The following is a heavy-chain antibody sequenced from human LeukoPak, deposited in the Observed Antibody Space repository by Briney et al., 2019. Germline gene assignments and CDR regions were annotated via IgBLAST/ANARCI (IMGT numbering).Heavy chain of an antibody. J-gene: IGHJ6*02. Sequence: RGSLRLSCAASGFTFSDYYMSWIRQAPGKGLEWVSYISSSGSTIYYADSVKGRFTISRDNAKNSLYLQMNSLRAEDTAVYYCASTAYYYGMDVWGQGTTVTVSS. CDR1: GFTFSDYY. CDR3: ASTAYYYGMDV. CDR2: ISSSGSTI. V-gene: IGHV3-11*01.